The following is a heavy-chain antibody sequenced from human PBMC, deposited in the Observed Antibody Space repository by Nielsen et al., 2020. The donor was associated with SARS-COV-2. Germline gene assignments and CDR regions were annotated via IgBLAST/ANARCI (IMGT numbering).Heavy chain of an antibody. V-gene: IGHV3-23*01. D-gene: IGHD1-14*01. CDR2: ISGSGGST. Sequence: GGSLTLSCAASGFSFSSYAMSWVRQAPGKGLEWVSAISGSGGSTYYADSVKGRFTISRDNSKNTLYLQMISLRAEDTAVYYCARALGRRKDYYYGMDVWGQGTTVTVSS. CDR1: GFSFSSYA. J-gene: IGHJ6*02. CDR3: ARALGRRKDYYYGMDV.